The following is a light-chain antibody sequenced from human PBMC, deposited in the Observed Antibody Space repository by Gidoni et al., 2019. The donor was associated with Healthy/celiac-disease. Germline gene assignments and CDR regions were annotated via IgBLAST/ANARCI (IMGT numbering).Light chain of an antibody. CDR3: QQSYSTPFT. CDR2: AAS. V-gene: IGKV1-39*01. CDR1: QSISSY. J-gene: IGKJ3*01. Sequence: DTQMTQSPSSLSASVGDRVTITCRASQSISSYFNLYQQKPGKAPKLLIYAASSLQSGVPSRFSGSGSGTDFTLTISSLQPEDFATYYCQQSYSTPFTFGPGTKVDIK.